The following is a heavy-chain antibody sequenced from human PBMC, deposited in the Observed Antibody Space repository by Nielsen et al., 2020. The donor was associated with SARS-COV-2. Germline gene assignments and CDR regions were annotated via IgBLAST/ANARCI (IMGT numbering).Heavy chain of an antibody. CDR3: ARDLVFGAFDI. J-gene: IGHJ3*02. D-gene: IGHD3-3*01. CDR2: ISSVGTSI. V-gene: IGHV3-48*03. CDR1: GFSFESHD. Sequence: GGSLRLSCAASGFSFESHDMNWVRQAPGKGLEWVSYISSVGTSIYYGDSVKGRFTIARDNGQSTLFLQMNSLRADDTAIYYCARDLVFGAFDIWGQGTLVTVSS.